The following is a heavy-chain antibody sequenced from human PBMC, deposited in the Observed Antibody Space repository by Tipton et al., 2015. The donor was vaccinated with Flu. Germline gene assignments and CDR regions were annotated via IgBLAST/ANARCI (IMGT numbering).Heavy chain of an antibody. CDR1: GGSFSGYY. Sequence: TLSLTCAVYGGSFSGYYWSWIRQPPGKGLEWIGRIFTIGGTNYNPSLQSRVTMSVDTSKNQFSLKLSSVTAADTAVYYCARDLRGYRGYTGGDAFDVWGQGTMVTVSS. CDR3: ARDLRGYRGYTGGDAFDV. V-gene: IGHV4-59*10. D-gene: IGHD5-12*01. CDR2: IFTIGGT. J-gene: IGHJ3*01.